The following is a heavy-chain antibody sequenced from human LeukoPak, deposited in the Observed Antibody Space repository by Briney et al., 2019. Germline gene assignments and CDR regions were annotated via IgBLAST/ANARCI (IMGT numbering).Heavy chain of an antibody. CDR2: ISSSSYI. D-gene: IGHD5-12*01. CDR3: ARDQGGYDLFDY. V-gene: IGHV3-21*01. CDR1: GFTFSSYS. Sequence: GGSLRLSCAAAGFTFSSYSMNWVRQAPGKGLEWVSSISSSSYIYYADSVKGRFTISRDNAKTSLYLQMNSLRAEDTAVYYCARDQGGYDLFDYWGQGTLVTVSS. J-gene: IGHJ4*02.